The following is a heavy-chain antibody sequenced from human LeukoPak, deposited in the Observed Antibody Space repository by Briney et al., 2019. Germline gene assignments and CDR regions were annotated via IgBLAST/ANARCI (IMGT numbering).Heavy chain of an antibody. J-gene: IGHJ4*02. V-gene: IGHV4-38-2*01. CDR1: GYSISSGYY. CDR2: IYHSGST. Sequence: KPSETLSLTCAVSGYSISSGYYWGWIRQPPGKGLEGIGSIYHSGSTYYNPSLKSRVTISVATSKNQFSLKLSSVTAADTAVYYCARQAGFDYWGQGTLVTVSS. CDR3: ARQAGFDY.